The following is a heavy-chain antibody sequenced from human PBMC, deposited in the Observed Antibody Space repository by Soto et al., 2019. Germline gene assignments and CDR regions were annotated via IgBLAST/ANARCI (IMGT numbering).Heavy chain of an antibody. V-gene: IGHV4-39*01. CDR3: ASFVVAAAAGVYYGMDV. Sequence: PSETLSLTCTVSGGSIISSSYYWVWIRQPPGKGLEWIGSIYYSGSTYYNPSLKSRVTISVDTSKNQFSLKLSSVTAADTAVYYCASFVVAAAAGVYYGMDVWGQGTTVTVSS. J-gene: IGHJ6*02. CDR1: GGSIISSSYY. CDR2: IYYSGST. D-gene: IGHD6-13*01.